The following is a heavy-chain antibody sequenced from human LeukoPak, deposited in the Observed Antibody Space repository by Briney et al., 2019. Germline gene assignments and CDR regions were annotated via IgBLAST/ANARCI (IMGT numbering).Heavy chain of an antibody. CDR3: ARSNGDQRYYYFDY. Sequence: GASVKVSCKASGGTFSSYAISWVRQAPGQGLEWMGGIIPIFGTANYAQKFQGRVTITTDESTSTAYMELSSLRSEDTAVYYCARSNGDQRYYYFDYWGQGTLVTVSS. CDR2: IIPIFGTA. D-gene: IGHD1-1*01. CDR1: GGTFSSYA. V-gene: IGHV1-69*05. J-gene: IGHJ4*02.